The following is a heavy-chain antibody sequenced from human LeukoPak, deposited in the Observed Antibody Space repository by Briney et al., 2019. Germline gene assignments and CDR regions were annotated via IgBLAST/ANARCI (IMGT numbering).Heavy chain of an antibody. Sequence: SVKVSCKASGGTFRSFAINWVRQAPGNGLEWMGGIIPMINTPKYAQRFQGRVSINADESTSTGYMEVSSLRSEDTAVYYCAIFQGTYGDNDNDFWGQGTLVTVSS. D-gene: IGHD4-17*01. CDR2: IIPMINTP. V-gene: IGHV1-69*01. J-gene: IGHJ4*02. CDR1: GGTFRSFA. CDR3: AIFQGTYGDNDNDF.